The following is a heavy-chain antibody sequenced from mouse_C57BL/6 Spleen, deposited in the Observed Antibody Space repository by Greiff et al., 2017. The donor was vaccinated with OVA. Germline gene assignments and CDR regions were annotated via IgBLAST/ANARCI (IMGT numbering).Heavy chain of an antibody. CDR1: GYSITSGYY. CDR2: ISYDGSN. CDR3: ARELGTTEGYFDV. Sequence: EVQVVESGPGLVKPSQSLSLTCSVTGYSITSGYYWNWIRQFPGNKLEWMGYISYDGSNNYNPSLKNRISITRDTSKNQFFLKLNSVTTEDTATYDCARELGTTEGYFDVWGTGTTVTVSS. J-gene: IGHJ1*03. D-gene: IGHD1-1*01. V-gene: IGHV3-6*01.